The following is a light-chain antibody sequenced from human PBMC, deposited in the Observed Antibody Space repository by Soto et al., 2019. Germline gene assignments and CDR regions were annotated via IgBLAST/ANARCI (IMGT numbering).Light chain of an antibody. Sequence: DIQMTRSPSTLSASVGDRVTITCRAGQSISSWLAWYQQKPGKAPKLLIYKASSLESGVLSRFSGSGSGTEFTLTISSLQADDFATYYCQQYNSYWTFGQGTKVEIK. J-gene: IGKJ1*01. CDR1: QSISSW. CDR3: QQYNSYWT. V-gene: IGKV1-5*03. CDR2: KAS.